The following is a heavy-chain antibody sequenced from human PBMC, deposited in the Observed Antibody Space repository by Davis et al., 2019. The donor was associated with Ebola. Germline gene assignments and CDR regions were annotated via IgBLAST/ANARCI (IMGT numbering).Heavy chain of an antibody. CDR1: GGSISSSSYY. V-gene: IGHV4-39*07. J-gene: IGHJ4*02. Sequence: MPSETLSLTCTVSGGSISSSSYYWGWIRQPPGKGLEWIGSIYYSGSTYYNPSLKSRVTISVDTSKNQFSLKLSSVTAADTAVYYCARGDPGRSGWYLAPSWGQGTLVTVSS. D-gene: IGHD6-19*01. CDR3: ARGDPGRSGWYLAPS. CDR2: IYYSGST.